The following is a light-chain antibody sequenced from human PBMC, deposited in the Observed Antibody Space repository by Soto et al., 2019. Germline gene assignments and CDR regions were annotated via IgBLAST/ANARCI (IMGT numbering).Light chain of an antibody. Sequence: EIVVTQTPGTRVLSPGERATLSCRASQSVSSSYLAWYQQKPGQAPRLLIYGASSRATGIADRFSGSGSGTDFSLTISRLEPADFAVYYCQQYGNSPYTFGQGTKLEIK. J-gene: IGKJ2*01. CDR3: QQYGNSPYT. V-gene: IGKV3-20*01. CDR1: QSVSSSY. CDR2: GAS.